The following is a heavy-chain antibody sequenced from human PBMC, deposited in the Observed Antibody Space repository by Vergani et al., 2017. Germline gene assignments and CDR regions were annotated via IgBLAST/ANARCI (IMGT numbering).Heavy chain of an antibody. CDR3: ARLGWWDDLGWYFDL. D-gene: IGHD1-26*01. V-gene: IGHV5-10-1*01. CDR2: IDHSDSYT. J-gene: IGHJ2*01. CDR1: GYSFTSYW. Sequence: EVQLVQSGAEVKKPGESLRISCKGSGYSFTSYWISWVRQMPGKGLEWMGRIDHSDSYTNYSPSFQGHVTISADKSISTAYLQWSSLKASDTAMYYCARLGWWDDLGWYFDLWGRGTLVTVSS.